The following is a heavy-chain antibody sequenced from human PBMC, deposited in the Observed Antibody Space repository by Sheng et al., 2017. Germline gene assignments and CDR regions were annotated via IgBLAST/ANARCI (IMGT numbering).Heavy chain of an antibody. CDR3: ARDWGTAAAGTELGDY. D-gene: IGHD6-13*01. J-gene: IGHJ4*02. Sequence: ESGGGVVQPGRSLRLSCAASGFTFSSYGMHWVRQAPGKGLEWVAVIWYDGSNKYYADSVKGRFTISRDNSKNTLYLQMNSLRAEDTAVYYCARDWGTAAAGTELGDYWGQGTLVTVSS. CDR2: IWYDGSNK. V-gene: IGHV3-33*01. CDR1: GFTFSSYG.